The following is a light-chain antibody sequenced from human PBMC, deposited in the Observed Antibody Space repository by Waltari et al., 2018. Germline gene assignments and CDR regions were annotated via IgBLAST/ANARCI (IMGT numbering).Light chain of an antibody. CDR1: QSISSW. CDR2: DAS. V-gene: IGKV1-5*01. J-gene: IGKJ1*01. CDR3: QQYNSYPGT. Sequence: DIQMTQSPSTLSASVGDRVTITCRASQSISSWLAWYQQKPGKAPKLLIYDASSLESGVPSRFSGSGSGTEFTLTISSLQPDDFATYYCQQYNSYPGTFGQVTKVEIK.